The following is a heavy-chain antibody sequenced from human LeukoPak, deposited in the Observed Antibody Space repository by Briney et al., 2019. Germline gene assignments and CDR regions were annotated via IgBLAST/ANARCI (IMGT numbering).Heavy chain of an antibody. V-gene: IGHV1-2*02. CDR1: GYTFTGYY. J-gene: IGHJ4*02. Sequence: GASVKVSCKASGYTFTGYYMHWVRQAPGQGLEWMGWINPNSGGTNYAQKFQGRVTMTRDTSTSTVYMELSSLRSEDTAVYYCARSKRGYSYGLNYWGQGTLVTVSS. D-gene: IGHD5-18*01. CDR3: ARSKRGYSYGLNY. CDR2: INPNSGGT.